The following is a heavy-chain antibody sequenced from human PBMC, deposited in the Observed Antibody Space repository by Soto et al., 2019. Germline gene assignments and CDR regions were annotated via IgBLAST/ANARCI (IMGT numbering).Heavy chain of an antibody. Sequence: GGSLRLSCAASGFTVSSNYMSWVRQAPGKGLEWVSVIFSGGSTYYAGSVKGRFTISRDNSKNTLYLQMNSLRAEDTAVYYCASEAAMVSEHYYYYGMDVWGQGTTVTVSS. J-gene: IGHJ6*02. CDR1: GFTVSSNY. D-gene: IGHD5-18*01. CDR3: ASEAAMVSEHYYYYGMDV. CDR2: IFSGGST. V-gene: IGHV3-53*01.